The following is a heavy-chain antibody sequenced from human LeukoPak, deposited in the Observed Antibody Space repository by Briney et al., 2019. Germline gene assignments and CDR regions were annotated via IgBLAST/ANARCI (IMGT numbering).Heavy chain of an antibody. CDR3: ARDRFNGMDV. CDR1: EFTVSSNY. V-gene: IGHV3-66*01. D-gene: IGHD3-3*01. CDR2: IYSGDTT. Sequence: GGSLRPSCAASEFTVSSNYMTWVRQAPGKGLEWVSIIYSGDTTYYTDSVKGRFTISRDNSKNTLYLQMNSLRAEDTAVYYCARDRFNGMDVWGQGTTVTVSS. J-gene: IGHJ6*02.